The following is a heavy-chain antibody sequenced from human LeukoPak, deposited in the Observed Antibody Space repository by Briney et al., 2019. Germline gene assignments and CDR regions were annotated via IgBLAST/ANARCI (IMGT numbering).Heavy chain of an antibody. CDR1: GFTFSSYW. V-gene: IGHV3-7*01. Sequence: GGSPRLSCAASGFTFSSYWMSWVRQAPGKGLEWVANIKQDGSQKYYVDSVKGRFTISRDNAKNSLDLQMNSLRGEDTAVYYCARDTTAPLTTSLGYFTYWGQGTLVTVSS. CDR2: IKQDGSQK. D-gene: IGHD4-17*01. CDR3: ARDTTAPLTTSLGYFTY. J-gene: IGHJ4*02.